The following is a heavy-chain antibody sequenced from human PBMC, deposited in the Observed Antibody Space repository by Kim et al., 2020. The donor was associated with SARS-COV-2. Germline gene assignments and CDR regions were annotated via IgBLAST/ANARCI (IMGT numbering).Heavy chain of an antibody. V-gene: IGHV3-23*03. CDR1: GFSFSSFS. D-gene: IGHD2-15*01. J-gene: IGHJ4*02. Sequence: GGSLRLSCAASGFSFSSFSMNWVRQAPGKGLEWVSIIYGGGSTTIYADSVRGRFTISRDDSKNTVYLQMNSLRAEDTAVYYCAKDKVVDGLYEIDYLGQG. CDR2: IYGGGSTT. CDR3: AKDKVVDGLYEIDY.